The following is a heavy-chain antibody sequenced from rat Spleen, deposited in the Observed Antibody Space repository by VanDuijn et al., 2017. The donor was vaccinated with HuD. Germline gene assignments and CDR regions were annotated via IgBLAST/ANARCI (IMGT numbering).Heavy chain of an antibody. V-gene: IGHV5-29*01. CDR1: GFTFSNYG. CDR3: TRRGNWVYWHFDF. J-gene: IGHJ1*01. Sequence: EVQLVESGGGLVQPGRSLKLSCAASGFTFSNYGMAWVRQAPTKGLEWVATISYDGSSTYYRDSVKGRFSISRDDARSTLYLQMDSLRSEDAATYYCTRRGNWVYWHFDFWGPGTMVTVSS. D-gene: IGHD1-7*01. CDR2: ISYDGSST.